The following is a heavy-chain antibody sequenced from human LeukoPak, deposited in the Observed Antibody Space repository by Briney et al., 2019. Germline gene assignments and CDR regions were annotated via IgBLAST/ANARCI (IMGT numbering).Heavy chain of an antibody. CDR2: XNPNSGGT. Sequence: ASXYTFTGYYMHWVRQAPGQGLEWMGXXNPNSGGTNYAQKFQGRVTMTRDTSISTAYMELSRLRSDDTAVYYCARGGGLRYFDWSSPYYFDYWGQGTLVTVSS. J-gene: IGHJ4*02. V-gene: IGHV1-2*02. CDR1: XYTFTGYY. CDR3: ARGGGLRYFDWSSPYYFDY. D-gene: IGHD3-9*01.